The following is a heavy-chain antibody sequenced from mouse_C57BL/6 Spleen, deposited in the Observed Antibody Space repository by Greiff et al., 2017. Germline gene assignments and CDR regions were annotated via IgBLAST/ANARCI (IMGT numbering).Heavy chain of an antibody. J-gene: IGHJ1*03. CDR1: GYTFTSYW. D-gene: IGHD2-4*01. CDR2: IDPSDSYT. V-gene: IGHV1-59*01. CDR3: ARGITTYFDV. Sequence: QVQLQQPGAELVRPGPSVKLSCKASGYTFTSYWMHWVKQRPGQGLEWIGVIDPSDSYTNYNQKFKGKATLTVDTSSSTAYMQLSSLTSEDSAVYYCARGITTYFDVWGTGTTVTVSS.